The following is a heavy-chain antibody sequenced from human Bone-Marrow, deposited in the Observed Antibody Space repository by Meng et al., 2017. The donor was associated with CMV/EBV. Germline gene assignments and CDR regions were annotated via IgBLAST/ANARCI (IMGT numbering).Heavy chain of an antibody. V-gene: IGHV4-34*01. CDR2: INHSGST. CDR1: GGSFSGYY. Sequence: SETLSLTCAVYGGSFSGYYWSWIRQPPGKGLEWIGEINHSGSTNYNPSLKSRVTISVDTSKNQFSLKLSSVTAADTAVYYCARDRYCSSTSCIYYYYGMDVWGQGTTVTVSS. J-gene: IGHJ6*02. CDR3: ARDRYCSSTSCIYYYYGMDV. D-gene: IGHD2-2*01.